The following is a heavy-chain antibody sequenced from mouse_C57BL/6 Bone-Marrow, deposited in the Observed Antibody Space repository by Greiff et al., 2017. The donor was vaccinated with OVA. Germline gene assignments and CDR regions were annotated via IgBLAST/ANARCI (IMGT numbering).Heavy chain of an antibody. J-gene: IGHJ3*01. D-gene: IGHD2-3*01. Sequence: EVQLVESEGGLVQPGSSMKLSCTASGFTFSDYYMAWVRQVPEKGLEWVANINYDGSSTYYLDSLKSRFIISRDNAKNILYLQMSSLKSEDTATYYCARDNGYYDAWFAYWGQGTLVTVSA. V-gene: IGHV5-16*01. CDR3: ARDNGYYDAWFAY. CDR1: GFTFSDYY. CDR2: INYDGSST.